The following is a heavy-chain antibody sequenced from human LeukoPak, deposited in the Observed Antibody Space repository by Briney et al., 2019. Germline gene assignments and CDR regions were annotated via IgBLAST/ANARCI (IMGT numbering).Heavy chain of an antibody. J-gene: IGHJ6*02. Sequence: GGSLRLSCAASGFTVSSNYMSWVRQAPGKGLEWVSVIYSGGSTYYADSVKGRFTISRHNSKNTLYLQMNSLRAEDTAVYYCARDRRGYYGSGRFHYYYGMDVWGQGTTVTVSS. CDR3: ARDRRGYYGSGRFHYYYGMDV. CDR1: GFTVSSNY. V-gene: IGHV3-53*04. CDR2: IYSGGST. D-gene: IGHD3-10*01.